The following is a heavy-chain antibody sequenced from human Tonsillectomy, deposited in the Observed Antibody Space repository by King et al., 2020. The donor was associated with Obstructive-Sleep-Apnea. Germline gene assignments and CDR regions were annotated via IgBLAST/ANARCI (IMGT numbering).Heavy chain of an antibody. D-gene: IGHD4-17*01. Sequence: QLQESGPGLVKPSETLSLTCTVSGGSISSYYWSWIRQPPGKGLEWIGYIYYSGSTNYNPSLKSRVTISVDTSKNQFSLKLSSVTAADTAVYYCATFTDYGDYLGAFDIWGQGTMVTVSS. V-gene: IGHV4-59*01. CDR2: IYYSGST. CDR1: GGSISSYY. J-gene: IGHJ3*02. CDR3: ATFTDYGDYLGAFDI.